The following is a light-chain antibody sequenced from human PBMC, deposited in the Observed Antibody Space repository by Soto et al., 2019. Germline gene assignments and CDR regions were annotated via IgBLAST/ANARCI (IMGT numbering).Light chain of an antibody. CDR1: SSDVGAYNY. J-gene: IGLJ1*01. Sequence: QSVLTQPRSVSGSPGQSVTISCTGTSSDVGAYNYVSWYQQHPDKAPKVMIYDVSKRPSGVPDRFSGSKSANTASLTISGLQAEDEADYYCCSYAGSYSYVFGTGTKVTVL. V-gene: IGLV2-11*01. CDR3: CSYAGSYSYV. CDR2: DVS.